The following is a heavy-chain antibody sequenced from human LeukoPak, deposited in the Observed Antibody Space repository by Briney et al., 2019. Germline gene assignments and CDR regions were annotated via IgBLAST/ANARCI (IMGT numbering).Heavy chain of an antibody. D-gene: IGHD3-22*01. CDR2: ISSSGTTI. Sequence: GGSLRLSCAASGLTFSSHEMNWVRQAPGKGLEWVSYISSSGTTINYADSVRGRFTISRDNAKDSVFLQMNTLRAEDTAVYYCASRHYDSSGHYFSFYWGQGTLVTVSS. J-gene: IGHJ4*02. CDR3: ASRHYDSSGHYFSFY. V-gene: IGHV3-48*03. CDR1: GLTFSSHE.